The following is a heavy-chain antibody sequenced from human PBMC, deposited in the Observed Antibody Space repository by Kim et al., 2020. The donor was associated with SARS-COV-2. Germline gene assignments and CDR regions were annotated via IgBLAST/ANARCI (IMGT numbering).Heavy chain of an antibody. V-gene: IGHV4-34*01. Sequence: SETLSLTCAVYGGSFSGYYWSWIRQPPGKGLEWIGEINHSGSTNYNPSLKSRVTISVDTSKNQFSLKLSSVTAADTAVYYCASYNYGDYTKKFDYWGQGTLVTVSS. CDR2: INHSGST. D-gene: IGHD4-17*01. J-gene: IGHJ4*02. CDR1: GGSFSGYY. CDR3: ASYNYGDYTKKFDY.